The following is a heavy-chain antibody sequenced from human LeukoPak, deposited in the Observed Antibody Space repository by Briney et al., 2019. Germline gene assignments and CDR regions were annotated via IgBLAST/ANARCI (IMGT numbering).Heavy chain of an antibody. V-gene: IGHV3-23*01. CDR2: ISGSGGST. J-gene: IGHJ4*02. Sequence: GGSLRLSCAASGFTFGSYAMSWVRQAPGKGLEWASAISGSGGSTYYADSVKGRFTISRDNSKNTLYLQMNSLRAEDTAVYYCAKSAYYDFWSGYYTFDYWGQGTLVTVSS. CDR3: AKSAYYDFWSGYYTFDY. D-gene: IGHD3-3*01. CDR1: GFTFGSYA.